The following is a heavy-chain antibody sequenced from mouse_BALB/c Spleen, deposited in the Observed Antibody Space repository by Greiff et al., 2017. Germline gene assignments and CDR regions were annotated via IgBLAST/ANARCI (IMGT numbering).Heavy chain of an antibody. CDR2: IWSGGST. D-gene: IGHD2-4*01. CDR3: ARSTMITTGDMDV. Sequence: VQLQESGPGLVQPSHSLSITCTVSGFSFTSYGVHWVRQSPGKGLEWLGVIWSGGSTDYNAAFISRLSISKDNSTSQVFFKMNSLLANDTAIYFCARSTMITTGDMDVWGPGTSVTVSS. CDR1: GFSFTSYG. J-gene: IGHJ4*01. V-gene: IGHV2-2*02.